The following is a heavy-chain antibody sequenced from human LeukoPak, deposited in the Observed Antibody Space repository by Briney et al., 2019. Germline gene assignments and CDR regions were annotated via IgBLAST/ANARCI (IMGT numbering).Heavy chain of an antibody. CDR2: VDHTGST. V-gene: IGHV4-59*01. CDR1: GGSISSYY. CDR3: ARGRVSSSTWYSTYYYYFYMDV. Sequence: SETLSLTCTVSGGSISSYYWTWIRQPPGKGLEWIGYVDHTGSTKFNPSLNGRVSISRDTSKNLFSLRLRSVTAADTAVYFCARGRVSSSTWYSTYYYYFYMDVWGKGTTVTVSS. D-gene: IGHD4-11*01. J-gene: IGHJ6*03.